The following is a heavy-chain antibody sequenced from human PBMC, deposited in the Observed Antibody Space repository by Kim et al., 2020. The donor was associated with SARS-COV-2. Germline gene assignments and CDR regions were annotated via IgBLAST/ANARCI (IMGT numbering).Heavy chain of an antibody. J-gene: IGHJ5*02. Sequence: SETLSLTCTVSGGSISSSSYYWGWIRQPPGKGLEWIGSIYYSGSTYYNPSLKSRVTISVDTSKNQFSLKLSSVTAADTAVYYCARHGVPGRWAVAGTVFSPLDGGWFDPWGQGTLVTVSS. V-gene: IGHV4-39*01. CDR2: IYYSGST. CDR3: ARHGVPGRWAVAGTVFSPLDGGWFDP. CDR1: GGSISSSSYY. D-gene: IGHD6-19*01.